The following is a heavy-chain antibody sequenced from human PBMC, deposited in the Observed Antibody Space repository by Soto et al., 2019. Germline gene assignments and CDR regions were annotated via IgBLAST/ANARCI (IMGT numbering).Heavy chain of an antibody. CDR1: GFTFGSHG. V-gene: IGHV3-30*03. CDR2: ISYDETNE. J-gene: IGHJ6*02. Sequence: GGSLRLSCVASGFTFGSHGMHWVRQAPGKGLEWVEFISYDETNEHYVDSVKGRFTISRENSKNTLYLQMKSLRAEDTAVYYCARDYATIFGVVTTYYYGMYXWGQGTTFTVS. D-gene: IGHD3-3*01. CDR3: ARDYATIFGVVTTYYYGMYX.